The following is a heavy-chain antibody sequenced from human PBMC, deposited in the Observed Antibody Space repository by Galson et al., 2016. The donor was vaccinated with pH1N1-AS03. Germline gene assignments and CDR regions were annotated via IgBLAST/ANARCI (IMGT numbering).Heavy chain of an antibody. J-gene: IGHJ4*02. Sequence: SLRLSCAASGFTFDDYAFHWVRQAPGKGLEWVSLINWDGSKTYLADSVKGRFTISRDNSRNSLYLQMNSLRAEDTALYYCGRGDTTWTRIIDYWGQGTLVTVSS. CDR1: GFTFDDYA. V-gene: IGHV3-43D*04. CDR2: INWDGSKT. CDR3: GRGDTTWTRIIDY. D-gene: IGHD1-1*01.